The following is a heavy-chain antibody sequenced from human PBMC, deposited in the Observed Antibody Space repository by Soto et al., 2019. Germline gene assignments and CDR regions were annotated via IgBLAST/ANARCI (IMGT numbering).Heavy chain of an antibody. Sequence: QLQLQESGPGLVKPGETLSLTCTVSGGSISTSSYYWGWIRQPPGKGLEWIGTIYYSGRSYHNPSLKSRVTISVDTSKNQFSLTLTSVTAADTAVYFCASRVEGLYSGNDRYYFDYWGQGTLVTVSS. CDR3: ASRVEGLYSGNDRYYFDY. V-gene: IGHV4-39*01. D-gene: IGHD5-12*01. CDR1: GGSISTSSYY. J-gene: IGHJ4*02. CDR2: IYYSGRS.